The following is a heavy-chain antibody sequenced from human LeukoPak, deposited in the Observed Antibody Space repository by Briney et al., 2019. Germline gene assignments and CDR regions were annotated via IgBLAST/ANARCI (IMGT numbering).Heavy chain of an antibody. D-gene: IGHD5-18*01. Sequence: GGSLRLSCVGYGLGLRNYWMTWVRQAPEKGLDWVSVISGSAHKIRYADSVKGRFTISRDNSENIVYLQMNNLRVEDTAVYYCAGRPTGYSSGYIHWGQGTLVTVSS. CDR2: ISGSAHKI. CDR3: AGRPTGYSSGYIH. CDR1: GLGLRNYW. V-gene: IGHV3-23*01. J-gene: IGHJ4*02.